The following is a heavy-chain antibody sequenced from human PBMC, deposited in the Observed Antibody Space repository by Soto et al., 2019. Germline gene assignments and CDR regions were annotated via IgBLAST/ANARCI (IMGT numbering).Heavy chain of an antibody. CDR3: ASGVVIIQPYYYGMDV. V-gene: IGHV1-69*13. Sequence: GASVKVSCNASGGTFSSYAISWVRQAPGQGLEWMGGIIPIFGTANYAQKFQGRVTITADESTSTAYMEMSSLRSEDTAVYYCASGVVIIQPYYYGMDVWGQGTTVTVSS. CDR1: GGTFSSYA. D-gene: IGHD3-3*01. CDR2: IIPIFGTA. J-gene: IGHJ6*02.